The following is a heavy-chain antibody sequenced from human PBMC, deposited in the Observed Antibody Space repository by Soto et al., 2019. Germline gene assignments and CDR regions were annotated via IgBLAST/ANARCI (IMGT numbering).Heavy chain of an antibody. D-gene: IGHD3-22*01. CDR3: ARGGYYDSSGSRNYHYYGMNV. J-gene: IGHJ6*02. V-gene: IGHV1-18*01. Sequence: QAQLVQSGPEVKKPGASVKVSCKASGYRFTSYGISWVRQAPGQGLEWLGWISAYDDNTKYAKTLQGRVAMSTDTSTNTAYMELRSLRSADTAMYYCARGGYYDSSGSRNYHYYGMNVWGQGTTVTVSS. CDR2: ISAYDDNT. CDR1: GYRFTSYG.